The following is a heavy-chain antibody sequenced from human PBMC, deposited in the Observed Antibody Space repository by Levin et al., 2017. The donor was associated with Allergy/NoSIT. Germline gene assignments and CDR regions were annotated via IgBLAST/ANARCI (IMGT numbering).Heavy chain of an antibody. J-gene: IGHJ3*02. V-gene: IGHV4-59*01. D-gene: IGHD5-12*01. CDR1: GGSISSYY. CDR2: IYYSGST. CDR3: ARAKRVATIGAFDI. Sequence: GSLRLSCTVSGGSISSYYWSWIRQPPGKGLEWIGYIYYSGSTNYNPSLKSRVTISVDTSKNQFSLKLSSVTAADTAVYYCARAKRVATIGAFDIWGQGTMVTVSS.